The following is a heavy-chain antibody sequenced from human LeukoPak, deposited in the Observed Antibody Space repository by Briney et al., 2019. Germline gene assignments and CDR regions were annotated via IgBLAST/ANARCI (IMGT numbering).Heavy chain of an antibody. CDR2: IYYSGST. CDR1: GGSISSYY. D-gene: IGHD6-13*01. Sequence: SETLSLTCTVSGGSISSYYWSWIRQPPGKGLEWIGYIYYSGSTNYNPSLKSRVTISVDTSKNQFSLKLSSVTAADTAVYYCARDRLDSSSWYGWFDPWGQGTLVTVSS. J-gene: IGHJ5*02. CDR3: ARDRLDSSSWYGWFDP. V-gene: IGHV4-59*12.